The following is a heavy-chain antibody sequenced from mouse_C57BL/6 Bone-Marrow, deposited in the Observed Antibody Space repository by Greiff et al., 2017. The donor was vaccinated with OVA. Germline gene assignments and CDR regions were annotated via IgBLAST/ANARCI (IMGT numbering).Heavy chain of an antibody. D-gene: IGHD1-1*02. Sequence: VMLVESGAELVKPGASVKISCKASGYAFSSYWMNWVKQRPGKGLEWIGQIYPGDGDTNYNGKFKGKATLTADKSSSTAYMQLSSLTSEDSAVYFCARRGVGPYYFDYWGQGTTLTVSS. CDR3: ARRGVGPYYFDY. J-gene: IGHJ2*01. V-gene: IGHV1-80*01. CDR2: IYPGDGDT. CDR1: GYAFSSYW.